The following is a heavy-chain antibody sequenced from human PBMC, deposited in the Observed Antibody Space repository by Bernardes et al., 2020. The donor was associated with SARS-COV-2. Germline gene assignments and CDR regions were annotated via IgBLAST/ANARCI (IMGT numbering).Heavy chain of an antibody. CDR3: AKDLYGSGSYLIDY. J-gene: IGHJ4*02. CDR2: ISWNSGSI. CDR1: GFTFDDYA. Sequence: GGSLRLSCAASGFTFDDYAMHWVRQAPGKGLEWVSGISWNSGSIGYADSVKGRFTISRDNAKNSLYLQMNSLRAEDTALYYCAKDLYGSGSYLIDYWGQGTLVTVSS. D-gene: IGHD3-10*01. V-gene: IGHV3-9*01.